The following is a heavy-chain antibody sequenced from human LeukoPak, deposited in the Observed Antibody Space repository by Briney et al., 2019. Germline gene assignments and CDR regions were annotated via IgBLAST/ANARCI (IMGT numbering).Heavy chain of an antibody. Sequence: SETLSLTCTVSGGSINTNYYWGWIRQPPGKGLEWIGGIYYSGRTYQNPSLKSRVTISVDTSKNQFSLKLSSVTAADTAVYYCARAYGVHDYWGQGTLVTVSS. V-gene: IGHV4-39*07. CDR3: ARAYGVHDY. J-gene: IGHJ4*02. CDR1: GGSINTNYY. CDR2: IYYSGRT. D-gene: IGHD4-17*01.